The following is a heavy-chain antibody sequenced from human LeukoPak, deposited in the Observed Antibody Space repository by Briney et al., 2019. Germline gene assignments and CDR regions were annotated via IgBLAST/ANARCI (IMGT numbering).Heavy chain of an antibody. CDR1: GGSISSGGYC. Sequence: SQTLSLTCTVSGGSISSGGYCWSWIRLHPGKGLDWIGYIYYSGSTYYNPSLKSRVTISVDTSKNQFSLKLSSVTAADTAVYYCARDNRGYSYGYYDYWGQGTLVTVSS. D-gene: IGHD5-18*01. CDR2: IYYSGST. V-gene: IGHV4-31*03. J-gene: IGHJ4*02. CDR3: ARDNRGYSYGYYDY.